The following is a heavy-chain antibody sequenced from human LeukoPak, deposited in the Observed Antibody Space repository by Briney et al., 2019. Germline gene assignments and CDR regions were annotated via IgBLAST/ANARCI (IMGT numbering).Heavy chain of an antibody. CDR1: GFTFTGHY. D-gene: IGHD3-10*01. J-gene: IGHJ4*02. CDR2: INGNSGAT. V-gene: IGHV1-2*02. Sequence: ASVKVSCKASGFTFTGHYMHWVRQAPGQGPEWMGWINGNSGATNYARNFQDRVTLTRDTSISTVYMELSRLRIDDTAVYYCARDFSWGVDYWGQGTLVTVSS. CDR3: ARDFSWGVDY.